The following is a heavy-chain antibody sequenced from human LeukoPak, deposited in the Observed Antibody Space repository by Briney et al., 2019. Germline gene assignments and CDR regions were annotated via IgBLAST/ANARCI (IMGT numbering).Heavy chain of an antibody. Sequence: PSETLSLTCTAGSISSISYYWGWIRQTPGKGLEWIGSIYDSGSTYYTPSLKSRLTISVDMSKTKFSLKLTSMTAADTSVYYCVRHHGYYYYYMDVWGKGTTVTVSS. CDR2: IYDSGST. V-gene: IGHV4-39*01. J-gene: IGHJ6*03. CDR1: GSISSISYY. CDR3: VRHHGYYYYYMDV.